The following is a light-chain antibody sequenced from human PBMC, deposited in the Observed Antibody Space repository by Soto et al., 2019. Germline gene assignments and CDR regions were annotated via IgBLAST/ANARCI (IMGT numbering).Light chain of an antibody. Sequence: IVLTQSPGTLSLSPWERENMSWRASQSVNSNLAWYQQRPGQAPRLLMYGASTRAAGLPARFSGSGSGTDFTLTISSLEPEDFAVYYCQQRSNWPLTFGGGTKVAIK. CDR1: QSVNSN. CDR3: QQRSNWPLT. V-gene: IGKV3-11*01. CDR2: GAS. J-gene: IGKJ4*01.